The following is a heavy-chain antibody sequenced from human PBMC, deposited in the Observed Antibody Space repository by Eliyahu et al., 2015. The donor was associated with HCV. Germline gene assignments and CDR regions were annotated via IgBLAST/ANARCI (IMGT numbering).Heavy chain of an antibody. D-gene: IGHD2-15*01. CDR2: LSWNSDNI. CDR3: AKDIDGSARGVYFDD. Sequence: EVQLVESGGGLVQPGRSLRLSCAASGFTFDDYAMHWVRQVPGKGLGWVAGLSWNSDNIHYADSVKGRFTISRDNAKNSLYLQMDSLKTEDTALYYCAKDIDGSARGVYFDDWGRGTLVTVSS. V-gene: IGHV3-9*01. CDR1: GFTFDDYA. J-gene: IGHJ4*02.